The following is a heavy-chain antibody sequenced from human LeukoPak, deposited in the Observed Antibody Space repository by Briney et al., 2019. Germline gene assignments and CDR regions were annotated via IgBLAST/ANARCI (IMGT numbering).Heavy chain of an antibody. D-gene: IGHD3-10*01. CDR2: ISGSGGST. CDR3: AKSGGGTYYYGSGSYAVAFDI. CDR1: GFTFSSYA. Sequence: GGSLRLSCAASGFTFSSYAMSWVRQAPGKGLEWVSAISGSGGSTYYADSVKGRFTISRDNSKNTLYLQMNSLRAEDTAVYYCAKSGGGTYYYGSGSYAVAFDIWGQGTMVTVSS. J-gene: IGHJ3*02. V-gene: IGHV3-23*01.